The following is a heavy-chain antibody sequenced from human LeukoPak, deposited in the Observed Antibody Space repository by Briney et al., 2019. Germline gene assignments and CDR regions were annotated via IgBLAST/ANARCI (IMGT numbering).Heavy chain of an antibody. CDR3: ARQPFATPFDY. Sequence: KSSETLSLTCTVSGDSVSGVYWSWIRQPPVKGLEWIGYVYYSGDTNYNPSLKSRVTMSLDTSKNQVSLRLSSVTAADTAVYYCARQPFATPFDYWGRGTLLTVSS. CDR1: GDSVSGVY. CDR2: VYYSGDT. J-gene: IGHJ4*02. D-gene: IGHD2-15*01. V-gene: IGHV4-59*08.